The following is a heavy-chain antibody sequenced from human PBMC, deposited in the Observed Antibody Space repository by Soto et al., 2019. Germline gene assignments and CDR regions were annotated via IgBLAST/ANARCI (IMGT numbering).Heavy chain of an antibody. V-gene: IGHV3-23*01. D-gene: IGHD3-22*01. CDR1: GFTFSNYA. CDR3: AKDIAPNHSDSSGDPFDV. Sequence: EVQLLESGGGLVQPGGSLRLSCVASGFTFSNYAMNWVRQAPGKGLEWISAISGGGGNTYYADSVKGRISVSRDNSKSTLYLHIDSLRAADTAVYYCAKDIAPNHSDSSGDPFDVWGQGTMVTVSS. J-gene: IGHJ3*01. CDR2: ISGGGGNT.